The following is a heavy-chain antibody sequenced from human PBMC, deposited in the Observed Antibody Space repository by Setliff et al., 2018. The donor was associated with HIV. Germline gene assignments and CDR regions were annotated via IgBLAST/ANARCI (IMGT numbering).Heavy chain of an antibody. CDR2: IWFDGTDK. V-gene: IGHV3-33*06. CDR3: AKDSGYEGDHYFDY. CDR1: GFTFNNYG. Sequence: GGSLRLSCAASGFTFNNYGIHWVRQAPGKGLEWVAVIWFDGTDKYYADSVKGRFTVSGDISRNTLYLQMNSLRAEDTAVYYCAKDSGYEGDHYFDYWGQGTLVTVSS. J-gene: IGHJ4*02. D-gene: IGHD5-12*01.